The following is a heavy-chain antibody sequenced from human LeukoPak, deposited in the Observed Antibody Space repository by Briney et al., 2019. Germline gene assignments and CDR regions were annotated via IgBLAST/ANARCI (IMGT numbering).Heavy chain of an antibody. D-gene: IGHD6-19*01. CDR2: INAGNGNT. CDR3: ARAEGGSGWSRYNWFDP. J-gene: IGHJ5*02. CDR1: GYTFTSYA. V-gene: IGHV1-3*01. Sequence: ASVKVSCKASGYTFTSYAMHWVRQAPGQRLEWMGWINAGNGNTKYSLKFQGRVTITRDTSASTAYMELSSLRSEDTAVYYCARAEGGSGWSRYNWFDPWGQGTLVTVSS.